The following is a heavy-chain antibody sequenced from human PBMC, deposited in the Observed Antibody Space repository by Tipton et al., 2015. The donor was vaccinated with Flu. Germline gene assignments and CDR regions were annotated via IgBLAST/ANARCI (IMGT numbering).Heavy chain of an antibody. Sequence: TLSLTCTVSGGSISSGSYYWSWIRQPAGKGLEWIGRIYTSGSTNYNPSLKSRVTISVDTSKNQFSLKLSSVTAADTAVYYCARDRITMVRGVPHDALDIWGQGTMVTVSS. CDR1: GGSISSGSYY. CDR3: ARDRITMVRGVPHDALDI. V-gene: IGHV4-61*02. J-gene: IGHJ3*02. D-gene: IGHD3-10*01. CDR2: IYTSGST.